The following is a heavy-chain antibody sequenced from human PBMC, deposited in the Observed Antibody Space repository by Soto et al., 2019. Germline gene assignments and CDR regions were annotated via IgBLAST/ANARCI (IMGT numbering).Heavy chain of an antibody. CDR2: ISAKKGNT. CDR3: AREILSPDFYFHGMDV. Sequence: QGQLVQSGAEVKKPGASVKVSCKASGYTFTSYGISWVRQAPGQGLEGMGWISAKKGNTKYAQKFQGRDTMTTDTSTSTAYMELRSLRYDDTAVYYCAREILSPDFYFHGMDVWGQGTTVTVSS. CDR1: GYTFTSYG. V-gene: IGHV1-18*04. D-gene: IGHD2-15*01. J-gene: IGHJ6*02.